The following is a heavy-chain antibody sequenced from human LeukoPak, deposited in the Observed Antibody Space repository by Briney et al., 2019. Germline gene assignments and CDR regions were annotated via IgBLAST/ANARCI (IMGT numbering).Heavy chain of an antibody. D-gene: IGHD2-21*01. Sequence: SETLSLTCGVSGYSISSGYYWGWIRQSPGKGLEWIGSIFHSGKTYYNLSLKSRVTISVDTSKNQFSLKLSSVTAADTAVYYCARGDIPDFWGQGTLVAVSS. CDR1: GYSISSGYY. CDR3: ARGDIPDF. CDR2: IFHSGKT. J-gene: IGHJ4*02. V-gene: IGHV4-38-2*01.